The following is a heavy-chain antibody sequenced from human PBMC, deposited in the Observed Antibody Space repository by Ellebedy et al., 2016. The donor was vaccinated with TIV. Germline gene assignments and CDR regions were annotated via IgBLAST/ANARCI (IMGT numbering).Heavy chain of an antibody. CDR1: GFTFSTYN. J-gene: IGHJ4*02. D-gene: IGHD3-22*01. V-gene: IGHV3-21*01. Sequence: ETLSLXCAASGFTFSTYNMNWVRQAPGKGLEWVSSIGTTTTYINYADSVKGRFTISRDNTKNSLYLQMNGLRAEDTAVYYCARDITYYDIDGQTPLGYWGQGTLVTVSS. CDR2: IGTTTTYI. CDR3: ARDITYYDIDGQTPLGY.